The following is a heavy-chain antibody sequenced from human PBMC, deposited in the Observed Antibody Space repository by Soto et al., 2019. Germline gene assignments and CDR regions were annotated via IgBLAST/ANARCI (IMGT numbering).Heavy chain of an antibody. CDR3: ARDSSGD. J-gene: IGHJ4*02. D-gene: IGHD6-25*01. CDR1: GLTFSSYS. V-gene: IGHV3-48*02. Sequence: EVYLVESGGGLVQPGGSLRLSYVASGLTFSSYSMNWVRQAPGKGLEWVSYISSSGSTTYYADFVKGRFTISRDNAKNSLYLQMNSLRDEDTAVYYCARDSSGDWGQGTLVTVSS. CDR2: ISSSGSTT.